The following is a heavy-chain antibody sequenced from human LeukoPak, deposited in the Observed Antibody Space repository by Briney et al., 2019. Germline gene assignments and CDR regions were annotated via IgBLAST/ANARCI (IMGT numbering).Heavy chain of an antibody. D-gene: IGHD6-19*01. CDR1: GFTFSSYS. V-gene: IGHV3-21*01. CDR3: AREYSSGWYSFDY. Sequence: PGGSLRLSCAASGFTFSSYSMNWVRQAPGKGLEWVSSISSSSSYIYYADSVKGRSTISRDNAKNSLYLQMNSLRAEDTAVYYCAREYSSGWYSFDYWGQGTLVTVSS. CDR2: ISSSSSYI. J-gene: IGHJ4*02.